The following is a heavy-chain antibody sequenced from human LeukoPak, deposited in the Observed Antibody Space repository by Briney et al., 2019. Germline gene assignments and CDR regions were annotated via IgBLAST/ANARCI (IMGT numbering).Heavy chain of an antibody. Sequence: GGSLRLSCAASGFTFNDYGMSWVRQAPGKGLVWLSRINGEGSSTNYADSVKGRFTISRDNAKNTLYLQMNSLRVEDTAVYYCARGGLWFGELLPDYWGQGTLVTVSS. CDR1: GFTFNDYG. J-gene: IGHJ4*02. D-gene: IGHD3-10*01. CDR3: ARGGLWFGELLPDY. CDR2: INGEGSST. V-gene: IGHV3-74*01.